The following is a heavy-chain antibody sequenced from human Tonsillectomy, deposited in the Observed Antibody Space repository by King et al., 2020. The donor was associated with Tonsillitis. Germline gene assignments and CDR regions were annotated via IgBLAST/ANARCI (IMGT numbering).Heavy chain of an antibody. Sequence: VQLVESGGGLVQPGGSLRLSCAASGFTFSNSAMSWVRQAPGKGLEWLSSINANGGGTYYADSVEGRSTISRDVSKNTLYLQLNSLRAEDTAVYFCAKGQQYFDYFDYWDQGTLVTVTS. CDR3: AKGQQYFDYFDY. CDR2: INANGGGT. V-gene: IGHV3-23*04. J-gene: IGHJ4*02. CDR1: GFTFSNSA. D-gene: IGHD2/OR15-2a*01.